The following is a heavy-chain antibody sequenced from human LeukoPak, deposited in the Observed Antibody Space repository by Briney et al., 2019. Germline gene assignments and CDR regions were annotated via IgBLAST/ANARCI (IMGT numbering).Heavy chain of an antibody. J-gene: IGHJ4*02. V-gene: IGHV3-43*01. Sequence: TGGSLRLSCAASGFKFDDYTMHWVRQVPGKGLEWISLISWDGDRTFYGGSVQGRFTISRDNYKSSLYLEMNSLTTDDAAFYYCARAYGGNSYFFDFWGQGSLVTVSS. D-gene: IGHD4-23*01. CDR2: ISWDGDRT. CDR1: GFKFDDYT. CDR3: ARAYGGNSYFFDF.